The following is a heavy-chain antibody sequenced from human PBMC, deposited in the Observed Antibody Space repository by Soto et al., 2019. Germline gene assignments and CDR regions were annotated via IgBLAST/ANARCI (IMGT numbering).Heavy chain of an antibody. V-gene: IGHV3-48*02. CDR3: ARYYYDGSGSRGDPFDI. CDR1: VFTFSSYS. CDR2: ISSSTSTI. D-gene: IGHD3-22*01. Sequence: PGGSLRLSCAASVFTFSSYSMSWVRQAPGKGLEWVSYISSSTSTIYYADSVKGRFTICRYNAKNSLYLQMNSLRDEDTAGYYSARYYYDGSGSRGDPFDIWGQDTIVTVSS. J-gene: IGHJ3*02.